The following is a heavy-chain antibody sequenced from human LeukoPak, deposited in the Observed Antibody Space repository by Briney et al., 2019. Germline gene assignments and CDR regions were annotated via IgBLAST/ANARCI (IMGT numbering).Heavy chain of an antibody. J-gene: IGHJ6*03. D-gene: IGHD5-18*01. Sequence: GGSLRLXCAASGFTFSSYWMSWVRQAPGKGLEWVANIKQDGSEKYNVDSVKGRFTISRDNAKNSLYLQMNSLRAEDTAVYYCARGMSGGYSNGFIDYYYYYMDVWGKGTTVTVSS. V-gene: IGHV3-7*01. CDR3: ARGMSGGYSNGFIDYYYYYMDV. CDR1: GFTFSSYW. CDR2: IKQDGSEK.